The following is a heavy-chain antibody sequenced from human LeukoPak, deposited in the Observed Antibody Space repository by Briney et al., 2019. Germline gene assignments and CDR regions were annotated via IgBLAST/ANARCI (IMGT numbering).Heavy chain of an antibody. D-gene: IGHD6-6*01. CDR3: ATSIAARNWFDP. V-gene: IGHV4-4*07. Sequence: PSDTLSLTCTVSGGSISSYYWSWIRQPAGKGLEWIGRIYTSGSTNYNPSLKSRVTMSVDTSKNQFSLKLSSVTAADTAVYYCATSIAARNWFDPWGQGTLVTVSS. J-gene: IGHJ5*02. CDR2: IYTSGST. CDR1: GGSISSYY.